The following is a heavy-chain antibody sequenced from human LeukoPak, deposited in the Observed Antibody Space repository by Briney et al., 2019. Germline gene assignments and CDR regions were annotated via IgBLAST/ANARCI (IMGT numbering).Heavy chain of an antibody. D-gene: IGHD5-18*01. V-gene: IGHV4-61*05. J-gene: IGHJ6*03. CDR2: IYYSGST. CDR3: ARTTEGGYTYDYFYYYYMDV. Sequence: SETLSLTCTVSGVSISTSRYYWGWIRQPPGKGLEWIGYIYYSGSTNYKSSLKSRVTISVDTSKNQFSLKLSSVTAADTAVYYCARTTEGGYTYDYFYYYYMDVWGKGTTVTISS. CDR1: GVSISTSRYY.